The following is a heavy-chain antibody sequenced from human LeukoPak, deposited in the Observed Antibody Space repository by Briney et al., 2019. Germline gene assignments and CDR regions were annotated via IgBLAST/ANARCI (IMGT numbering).Heavy chain of an antibody. CDR1: GYSISSGHH. Sequence: SETLSLTCTVSGYSISSGHHWGWIRQPPGKGLEWIGSIYHSGTSYYNPSLESRVTISVDTSKNQFSLKLSSVTAADTAVYYCARVGVLTPDAFDIWGQGTMVTVSS. V-gene: IGHV4-38-2*02. CDR3: ARVGVLTPDAFDI. J-gene: IGHJ3*02. D-gene: IGHD3-9*01. CDR2: IYHSGTS.